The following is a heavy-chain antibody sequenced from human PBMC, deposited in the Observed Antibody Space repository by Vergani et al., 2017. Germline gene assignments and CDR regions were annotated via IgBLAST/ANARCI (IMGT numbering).Heavy chain of an antibody. CDR3: ASEAPSVDYYDSSGYLGY. V-gene: IGHV1-46*03. CDR2: INPSGGST. CDR1: GYTFTSYY. Sequence: QVQLVQSGAEVKKPGASVKVSCKASGYTFTSYYMHWVRQAPGQGLEWMGIINPSGGSTSYPQKFQGRVTMTRDTSTSTVYMELSSLRSEDTAVYYCASEAPSVDYYDSSGYLGYWGQGTLVTVSS. J-gene: IGHJ4*02. D-gene: IGHD3-22*01.